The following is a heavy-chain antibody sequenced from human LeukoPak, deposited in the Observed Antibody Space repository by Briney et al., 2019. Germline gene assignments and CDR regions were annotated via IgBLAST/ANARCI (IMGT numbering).Heavy chain of an antibody. D-gene: IGHD3-16*01. J-gene: IGHJ5*02. Sequence: GGSLRLSCAASGFTFSSYSMNGLRQAPGKGLEWVSSISSSSSYIYYADSVKGRFTISRDNAKNSLYLQMNSLRAEDTAVYYCVRDYPGGRFHARGQGALVTVSS. CDR2: ISSSSSYI. CDR1: GFTFSSYS. CDR3: VRDYPGGRFHA. V-gene: IGHV3-21*01.